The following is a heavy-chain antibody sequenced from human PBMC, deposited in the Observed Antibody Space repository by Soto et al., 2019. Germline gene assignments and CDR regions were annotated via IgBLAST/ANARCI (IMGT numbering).Heavy chain of an antibody. CDR3: ARSISGWYPRTPPFQH. J-gene: IGHJ1*01. V-gene: IGHV3-66*01. CDR1: GFTVSSNY. Sequence: PGGSLRLSCAASGFTVSSNYMSWVRQAPGKGLEWVSVIYSGGSTYCADSVKGRFTISRDNSKNTLYLQMNSLRAEDTAVYYCARSISGWYPRTPPFQHWGQGTLVTVSS. CDR2: IYSGGST. D-gene: IGHD6-19*01.